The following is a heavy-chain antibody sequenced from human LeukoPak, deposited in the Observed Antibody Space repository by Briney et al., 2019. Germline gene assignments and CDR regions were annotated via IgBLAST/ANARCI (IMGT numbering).Heavy chain of an antibody. CDR1: GGSISSYY. V-gene: IGHV4-59*01. Sequence: SETLSLTCTVSGGSISSYYWSWVRQPPGKGLEWIGYIYYSGSTNYNPSLKSRVTISVDTSKNQFSLKLSSVTAADTAVYYCARTGYAFDIWGQGTMVTVSS. CDR2: IYYSGST. D-gene: IGHD3-9*01. CDR3: ARTGYAFDI. J-gene: IGHJ3*02.